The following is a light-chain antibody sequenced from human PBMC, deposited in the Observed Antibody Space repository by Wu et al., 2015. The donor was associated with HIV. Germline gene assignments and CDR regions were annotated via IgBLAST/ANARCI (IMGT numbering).Light chain of an antibody. J-gene: IGKJ1*01. CDR1: HDISNY. V-gene: IGKV1-27*01. CDR3: QKYDGGPWT. Sequence: DIQMTQSPSSLSASVGDTVTITCRASHDISNYLAWFQQKPGTAPKLLIFAASTTQSGVSSRFSGSRSGTDFTLVISSLQPEDVATYYCQKYDGGPWTFGQGTKVEIK. CDR2: AAS.